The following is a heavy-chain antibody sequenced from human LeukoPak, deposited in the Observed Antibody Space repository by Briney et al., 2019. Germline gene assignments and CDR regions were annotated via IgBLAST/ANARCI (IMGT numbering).Heavy chain of an antibody. J-gene: IGHJ6*02. CDR2: INHNGNVN. V-gene: IGHV3-7*03. D-gene: IGHD3-16*01. Sequence: PGGSLRLSGAASGFTFSSYWMNWAPQAPGKGLEGVASINHNGNVNYYVDSVKGRFTISRDNAKNSLYLQMSNLRAADTAVYFCARGGGLDVWGQGATVTVSS. CDR3: ARGGGLDV. CDR1: GFTFSSYW.